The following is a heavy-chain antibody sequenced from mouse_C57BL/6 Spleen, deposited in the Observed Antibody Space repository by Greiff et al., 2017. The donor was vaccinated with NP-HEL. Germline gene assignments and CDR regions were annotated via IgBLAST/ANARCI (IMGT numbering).Heavy chain of an antibody. CDR2: IDPSDSYT. V-gene: IGHV1-69*01. Sequence: QVQLQQSGAELVMPGASVKLSCKASGYTFTSYWMHWVKQRPGQGLEWIGEIDPSDSYTNYNQKSKGKSTLTVDKSSSTAYMQLSSLTSEDSAVYYCARDYGSRKYFDYWGQGTTLTVSS. D-gene: IGHD1-1*01. CDR3: ARDYGSRKYFDY. CDR1: GYTFTSYW. J-gene: IGHJ2*01.